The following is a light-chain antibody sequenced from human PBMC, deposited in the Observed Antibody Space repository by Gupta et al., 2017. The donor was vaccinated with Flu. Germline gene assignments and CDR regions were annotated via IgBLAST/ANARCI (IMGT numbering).Light chain of an antibody. Sequence: DVVMTQSPLSLPVTLGQPASISCRSSQSLVYSDGNTYLHWFQQRPGQSPRRLIYQVSHRESVVPDRFSGSGSGTDFTLKISRVEAEDVGVYYCMQGSRWPWAFGQGTKVEIK. CDR3: MQGSRWPWA. J-gene: IGKJ1*01. CDR2: QVS. V-gene: IGKV2-30*01. CDR1: QSLVYSDGNTY.